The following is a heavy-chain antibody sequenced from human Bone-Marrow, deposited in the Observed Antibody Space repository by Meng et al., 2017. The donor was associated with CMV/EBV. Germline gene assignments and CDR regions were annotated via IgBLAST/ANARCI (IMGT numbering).Heavy chain of an antibody. V-gene: IGHV1-2*02. Sequence: ASVKDSCKAFGYTFTGYHIHWVRQAPGQGLEGMGWINPNSGGIKYAQKFQGRVTVTRDTSISAAYMELSRLRSDDTAMYYCARDDIRGAIMKSHDACDIWGQGAMVTVSS. D-gene: IGHD3-16*01. J-gene: IGHJ3*02. CDR1: GYTFTGYH. CDR2: INPNSGGI. CDR3: ARDDIRGAIMKSHDACDI.